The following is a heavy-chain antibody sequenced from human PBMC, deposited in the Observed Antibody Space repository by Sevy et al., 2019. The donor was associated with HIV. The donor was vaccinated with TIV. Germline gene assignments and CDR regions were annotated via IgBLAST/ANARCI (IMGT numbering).Heavy chain of an antibody. D-gene: IGHD4-17*01. Sequence: GGSLRLSCEASGFTFSSYEMNWVRQAPGKGLEWVSYISSSGTTIKYADSVKGRFTISRDNARNSLYLQMNSLRAEDTAIYYCARDLPPSATTVAHFDCWGQGTLVTVSS. CDR3: ARDLPPSATTVAHFDC. CDR2: ISSSGTTI. J-gene: IGHJ4*02. V-gene: IGHV3-48*03. CDR1: GFTFSSYE.